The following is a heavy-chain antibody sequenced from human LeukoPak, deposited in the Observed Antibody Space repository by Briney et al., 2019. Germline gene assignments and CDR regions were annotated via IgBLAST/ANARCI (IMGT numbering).Heavy chain of an antibody. Sequence: GESLRLSCAASGFTFSSYWMHWVRQAPGKGLVWVSLINTDGSNTNYADSVKGRFTISRDNAKNTLYLQMNSLRAEDTAVYYCARSTRYCSSTSCYDYFDYWGQGTLVTVSS. CDR3: ARSTRYCSSTSCYDYFDY. CDR2: INTDGSNT. D-gene: IGHD2-2*01. V-gene: IGHV3-74*01. CDR1: GFTFSSYW. J-gene: IGHJ4*02.